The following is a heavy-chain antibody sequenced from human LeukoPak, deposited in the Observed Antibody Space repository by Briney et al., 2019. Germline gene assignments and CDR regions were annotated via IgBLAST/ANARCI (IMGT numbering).Heavy chain of an antibody. Sequence: GGSLRLSCAASGFTVSSNYMSWVRQAPGKGLEWVSVIYSGGSTYYADSVKGRFTISRDNSKNTLYLQMNSLRAEDTAVYYCARGSLNYYGSGSYPLDYWGQGTLVTVSS. V-gene: IGHV3-53*01. D-gene: IGHD3-10*01. CDR1: GFTVSSNY. CDR3: ARGSLNYYGSGSYPLDY. J-gene: IGHJ4*02. CDR2: IYSGGST.